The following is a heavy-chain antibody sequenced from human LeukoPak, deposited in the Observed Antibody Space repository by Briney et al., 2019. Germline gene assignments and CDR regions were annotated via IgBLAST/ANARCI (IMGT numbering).Heavy chain of an antibody. J-gene: IGHJ4*02. V-gene: IGHV3-23*01. D-gene: IGHD3-16*01. CDR1: GITLSSYG. Sequence: RGPLRLSCTASGITLSSYGMNWVRQAPGKGLEWVSGISWSGSGGSTYYADSVKGRFIVSRDNSKNTLYLQMNSLRAEDTAVYYCARDGGGYLDYWGQGTLVTVSS. CDR2: ISWSGSGGST. CDR3: ARDGGGYLDY.